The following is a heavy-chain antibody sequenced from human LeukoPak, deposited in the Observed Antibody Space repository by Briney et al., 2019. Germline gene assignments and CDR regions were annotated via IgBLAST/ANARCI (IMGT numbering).Heavy chain of an antibody. D-gene: IGHD3-16*02. J-gene: IGHJ6*03. CDR2: IGSKDYSGTT. CDR3: TRVGGELSEYYMYV. V-gene: IGHV3-49*03. Sequence: QQGRSLSLSRTAPGFPLGDYAMSWFREAPGEGLAGVGFIGSKDYSGTTEYAASVKGRFTISIDDSESIAYLQMNSLKTEDTAVYYCTRVGGELSEYYMYVWGKVTTVT. CDR1: GFPLGDYA.